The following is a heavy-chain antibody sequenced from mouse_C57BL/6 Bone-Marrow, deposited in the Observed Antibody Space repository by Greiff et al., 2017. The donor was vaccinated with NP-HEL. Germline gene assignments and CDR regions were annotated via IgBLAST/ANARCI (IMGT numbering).Heavy chain of an antibody. Sequence: EVMLVESGGGLVKPGGSLKLSCAASGFTFSSYAMSWVRQTPEKRLEWVATISDGGSYTYYPDNVKGRFTISRDNAKNNPYLQMSHLKSEDTAMYYCARDRGDGYYWFAYWGQGTLVTVSA. CDR2: ISDGGSYT. J-gene: IGHJ3*01. CDR3: ARDRGDGYYWFAY. D-gene: IGHD2-3*01. V-gene: IGHV5-4*01. CDR1: GFTFSSYA.